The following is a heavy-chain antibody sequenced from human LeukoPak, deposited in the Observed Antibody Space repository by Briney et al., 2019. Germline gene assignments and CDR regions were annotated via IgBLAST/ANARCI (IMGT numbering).Heavy chain of an antibody. CDR1: GYSISSGYY. D-gene: IGHD1-26*01. V-gene: IGHV4-38-2*01. J-gene: IGHJ3*02. Sequence: KASETLSLTCAVSGYSISSGYYWGWIRQPPGKGLEWIGSIYHSGSTYYNPSLKSRVTISVDTSKNQFSLKLSSVTAADTAVYYCARRPGAFGAFDIRGQGTMVTVSS. CDR3: ARRPGAFGAFDI. CDR2: IYHSGST.